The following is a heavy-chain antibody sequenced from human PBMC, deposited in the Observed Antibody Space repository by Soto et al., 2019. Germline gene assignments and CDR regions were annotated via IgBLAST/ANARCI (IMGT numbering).Heavy chain of an antibody. V-gene: IGHV3-48*02. CDR3: ARYSARSSGWDV. CDR1: GFTLSSYS. CDR2: ISSSSSTI. J-gene: IGHJ6*02. Sequence: EVQLVESGGGLVQPGGSLRLSCEASGFTLSSYSMNWARQAPGQGLEWVSYISSSSSTIYYADSVKGRFTISRDNAKNSLYLQMNMLRDEDTAVYYCARYSARSSGWDVWGQGTTVTVSS. D-gene: IGHD6-13*01.